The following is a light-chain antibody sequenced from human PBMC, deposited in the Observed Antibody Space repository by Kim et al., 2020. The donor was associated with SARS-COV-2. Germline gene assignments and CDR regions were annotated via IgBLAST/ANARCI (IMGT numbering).Light chain of an antibody. CDR3: QHYDSSPPRYT. CDR2: GAS. Sequence: DIVLTQSPGTLSLSPGERATLSCRASQSISSSYLAWYRQKPGQAPKLLIYGASNRATGIPDRFSGGGSGTDFTLTISRLEPEDFAVYYCQHYDSSPPRYTFGQGTKLEI. CDR1: QSISSSY. J-gene: IGKJ2*01. V-gene: IGKV3-20*01.